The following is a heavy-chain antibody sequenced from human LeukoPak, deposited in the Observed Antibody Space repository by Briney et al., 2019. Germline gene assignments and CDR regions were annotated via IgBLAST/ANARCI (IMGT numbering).Heavy chain of an antibody. CDR1: GGSISRSDCY. J-gene: IGHJ5*02. CDR2: IYYSGST. V-gene: IGHV4-39*01. D-gene: IGHD3-9*01. Sequence: SETLSLTCTVSGGSISRSDCYWAWIRQPPGKGLEWIGNIYYSGSTYYSPSLKSRVTISVDTSKNQFSLKLSSVTAADTAVYYCARHADILTGFSWFDPWGQGTLVTVSS. CDR3: ARHADILTGFSWFDP.